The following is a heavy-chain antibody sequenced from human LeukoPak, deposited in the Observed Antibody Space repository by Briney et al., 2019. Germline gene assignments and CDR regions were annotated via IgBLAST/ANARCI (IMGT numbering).Heavy chain of an antibody. CDR2: ISSSSSTI. Sequence: GGSLRLSCAASGFTFSSYSMNWVRQAPGKGLEWVSYISSSSSTIYYADSVKGRFTISRDNSNSMLSLQMSSLRAEDTAIYYCARDTGGESFFDYWGQGTLVIVSS. D-gene: IGHD3-10*01. V-gene: IGHV3-48*01. CDR1: GFTFSSYS. CDR3: ARDTGGESFFDY. J-gene: IGHJ4*02.